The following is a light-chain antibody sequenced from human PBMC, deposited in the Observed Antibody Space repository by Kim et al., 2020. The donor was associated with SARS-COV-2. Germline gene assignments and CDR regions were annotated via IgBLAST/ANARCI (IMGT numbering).Light chain of an antibody. Sequence: PQDSKSGRPSRRHEYRDGNNYLNWFVQRPGQSPRRHFYKVYNRDCEVPERFSAGGSGTDFTQKISRVEAEDVGVYYCKEGKHWPQNFGGGTKLEI. CDR3: KEGKHWPQN. CDR1: RRHEYRDGNNY. CDR2: KVY. V-gene: IGKV2-30*01. J-gene: IGKJ4*01.